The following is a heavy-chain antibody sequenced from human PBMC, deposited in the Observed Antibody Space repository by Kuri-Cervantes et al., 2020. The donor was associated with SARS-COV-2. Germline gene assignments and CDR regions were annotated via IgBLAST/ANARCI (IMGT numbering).Heavy chain of an antibody. CDR3: ARDQCRRGDIVVVPAAICYSYYGMDV. Sequence: GESLKISCAASGFTFSSYAMSWVRQAPGKGLEWVSAISGSGGSTYYADSVKWRFTISRDNAKNSLYLQMNSLRAEDTAVYYCARDQCRRGDIVVVPAAICYSYYGMDVWGQGTTVTVSS. J-gene: IGHJ6*02. CDR1: GFTFSSYA. CDR2: ISGSGGST. D-gene: IGHD2-2*01. V-gene: IGHV3-23*01.